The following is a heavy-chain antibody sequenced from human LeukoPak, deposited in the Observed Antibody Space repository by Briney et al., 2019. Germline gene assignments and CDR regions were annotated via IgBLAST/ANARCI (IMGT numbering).Heavy chain of an antibody. V-gene: IGHV4-61*01. J-gene: IGHJ4*02. CDR1: GGPVSSGSYY. CDR3: AAEVGDYVDY. CDR2: IYYSGST. D-gene: IGHD1-26*01. Sequence: PSETLSLTCTVSGGPVSSGSYYWSWIRQPPGKGLEWIGYIYYSGSTNYNPSLKSRVTISVDTSKNQFSLKLSSVTAADTAVYYCAAEVGDYVDYWGQGTLVTVSS.